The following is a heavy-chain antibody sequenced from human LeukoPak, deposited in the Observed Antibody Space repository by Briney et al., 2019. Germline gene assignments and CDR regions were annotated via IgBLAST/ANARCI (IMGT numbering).Heavy chain of an antibody. D-gene: IGHD2-21*02. Sequence: ASVKVSCKASGYTFTGYYLHWVRQAPGQGLEWMGWINPRSGVTKSAQKFQGRVTMTRDTSISTAYMELSRLRSDDTAVYYCARAKVVTADFFDYWGQGTLVTVSS. J-gene: IGHJ4*02. CDR3: ARAKVVTADFFDY. V-gene: IGHV1-2*02. CDR1: GYTFTGYY. CDR2: INPRSGVT.